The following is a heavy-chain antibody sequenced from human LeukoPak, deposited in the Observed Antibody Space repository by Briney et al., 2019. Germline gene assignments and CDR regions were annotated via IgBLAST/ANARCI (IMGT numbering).Heavy chain of an antibody. Sequence: SETLSLTCAVYGGSFSGYYWSWIRQPPGKGLEWIGEINHSGSTKNNPSLKSRVTISVDTSKNQISLKLSSVTAADTAVYYCARRVGRYFGERAYYYNYMDVWGKGTTVTISS. D-gene: IGHD1-26*01. V-gene: IGHV4-34*01. J-gene: IGHJ6*03. CDR2: INHSGST. CDR3: ARRVGRYFGERAYYYNYMDV. CDR1: GGSFSGYY.